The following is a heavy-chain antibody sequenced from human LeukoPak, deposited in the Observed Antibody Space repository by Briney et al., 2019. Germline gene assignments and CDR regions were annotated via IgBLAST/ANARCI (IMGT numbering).Heavy chain of an antibody. D-gene: IGHD6-13*01. J-gene: IGHJ4*02. Sequence: PGGSLRLSCAASGFTFSSSEMNWVRQAPGKGLEWVSYISSSGGTISYADSVKGRFTIYRDNAKNSLYLQMNSLRAEDTAIYYCARSGQHLFDFWGQGTLVTVSS. CDR1: GFTFSSSE. CDR2: ISSSGGTI. V-gene: IGHV3-48*03. CDR3: ARSGQHLFDF.